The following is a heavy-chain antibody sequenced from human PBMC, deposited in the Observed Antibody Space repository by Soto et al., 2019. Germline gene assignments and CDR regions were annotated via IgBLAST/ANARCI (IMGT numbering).Heavy chain of an antibody. V-gene: IGHV4-31*03. CDR3: ARLDSSGYYYGYYFDY. J-gene: IGHJ4*02. CDR1: GGSIISGGYY. CDR2: IYYSGST. Sequence: TLSLTCTVSGGSIISGGYYLSGIRQHPGKGLEWIGYIYYSGSTYYNPSLKSRVTISVDTSKNQFSLKLSSVTAADTAVYYCARLDSSGYYYGYYFDYWGQGTLVTVSS. D-gene: IGHD3-22*01.